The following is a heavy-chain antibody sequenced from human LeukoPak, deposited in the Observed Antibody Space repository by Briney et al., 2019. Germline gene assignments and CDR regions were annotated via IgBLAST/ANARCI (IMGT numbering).Heavy chain of an antibody. CDR3: ARNPYCSGATCYFGRFAFDI. D-gene: IGHD2-15*01. Sequence: SETLSLTCTVSGGSISSSSYYWGWIRQPPGKGLEWIGTIYYSESTYSNPSLKSRLTISVDTSKNQFSLKPSSVTAADTAVYYCARNPYCSGATCYFGRFAFDIWGQGTMVTVSS. CDR1: GGSISSSSYY. V-gene: IGHV4-39*01. CDR2: IYYSEST. J-gene: IGHJ3*02.